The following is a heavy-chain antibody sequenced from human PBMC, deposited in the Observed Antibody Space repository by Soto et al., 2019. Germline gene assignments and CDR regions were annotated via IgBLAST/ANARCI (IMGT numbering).Heavy chain of an antibody. Sequence: QVQLVESGGGVVQPGMSLTLSCAASGFNFKNYGIHWVRQGPGKGLEWVAVIWNDGKNKYYADSVQGRATISRDNSNNIVFLQLNSLRADDTALYQCARDTGRGEPPFDYWGQGTLVTVSS. D-gene: IGHD3-10*01. CDR3: ARDTGRGEPPFDY. V-gene: IGHV3-33*01. CDR1: GFNFKNYG. CDR2: IWNDGKNK. J-gene: IGHJ4*02.